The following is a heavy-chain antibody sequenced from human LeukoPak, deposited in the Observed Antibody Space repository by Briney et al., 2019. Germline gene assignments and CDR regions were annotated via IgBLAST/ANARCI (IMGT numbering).Heavy chain of an antibody. CDR2: IYSGGST. J-gene: IGHJ3*02. V-gene: IGHV3-53*01. CDR3: VGDYPGSFAFNI. D-gene: IGHD2-15*01. Sequence: PGGSLRLSCAASGFTVSSNYMSWVRQAPGKGLEWVSVIYSGGSTSYADSVKGRFTISRDNSKNTLYLQMNSLRAEDTAVYHCVGDYPGSFAFNIWGQGTMVTVSS. CDR1: GFTVSSNY.